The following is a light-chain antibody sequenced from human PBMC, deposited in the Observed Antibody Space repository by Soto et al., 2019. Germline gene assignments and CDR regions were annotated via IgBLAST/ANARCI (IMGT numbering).Light chain of an antibody. CDR2: EVT. J-gene: IGLJ1*01. V-gene: IGLV2-14*01. Sequence: QASLTQPSSGSGSPGQSITISCTGTIGDIGSYNRVSWYQQHPGKAPKLIIYEVTDLPSGVSNRFSGSKSGNTASLTISGLQAEDEAEYYCSSYTNINTRACVFGTGTKVNVL. CDR1: IGDIGSYNR. CDR3: SSYTNINTRACV.